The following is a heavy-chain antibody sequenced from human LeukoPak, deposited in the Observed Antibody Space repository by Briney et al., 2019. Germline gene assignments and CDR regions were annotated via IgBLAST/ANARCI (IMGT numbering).Heavy chain of an antibody. CDR2: IIPIFGTA. CDR1: GGTFSSYA. Sequence: GASVKVSCKASGGTFSSYAISWVRQAPGQGLEWMGGIIPIFGTANYAQKFQGRVTITADKSTSTAYMELSSLRSEDTAVYYCEYSGSYYAVDYWGQGTLVTVSS. V-gene: IGHV1-69*06. CDR3: EYSGSYYAVDY. J-gene: IGHJ4*02. D-gene: IGHD1-26*01.